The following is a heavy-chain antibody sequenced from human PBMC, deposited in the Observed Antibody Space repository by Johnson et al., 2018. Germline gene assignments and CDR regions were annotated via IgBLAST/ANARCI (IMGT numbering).Heavy chain of an antibody. CDR2: ISYDGSNK. Sequence: QVQLVESGGGVVQXGRSLRLXCAASGFTFSSYGMHWVRQAPGKGLEWVAVISYDGSNKYYADPVKGRFTISRDNSKNTLNLQMNSLSAEDTAVYYCAKGGGGRLNYYYYGMDVWGQGTTVTVSS. CDR1: GFTFSSYG. D-gene: IGHD3-16*01. J-gene: IGHJ6*02. V-gene: IGHV3-30*18. CDR3: AKGGGGRLNYYYYGMDV.